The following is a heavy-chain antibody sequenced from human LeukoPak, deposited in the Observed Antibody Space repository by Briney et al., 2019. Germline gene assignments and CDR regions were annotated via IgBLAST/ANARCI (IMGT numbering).Heavy chain of an antibody. Sequence: SETLSLTCTVSGGSISIYYWSWIRQPAGKGLEWIGRIYTSGSTNYTPSLKSRVTMSVDTSKNQFSLKLSSVTAADTAVYYCARGPMVRGAMDVWGKGTTVTVSS. V-gene: IGHV4-4*07. D-gene: IGHD3-10*01. CDR2: IYTSGST. CDR3: ARGPMVRGAMDV. CDR1: GGSISIYY. J-gene: IGHJ6*03.